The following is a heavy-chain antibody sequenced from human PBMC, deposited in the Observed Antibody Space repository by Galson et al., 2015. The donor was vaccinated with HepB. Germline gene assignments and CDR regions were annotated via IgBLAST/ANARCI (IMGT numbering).Heavy chain of an antibody. CDR2: IIPIFGTA. Sequence: SCKASGGTFSSYAISWVRQAPGQGLEWMGGIIPIFGTANYAQKFQGRVTITADESTSTAYMELSSLRSEDTAVYYCARTVLAYYDFWSGSNPFDYWGQGTLVTVSS. CDR1: GGTFSSYA. J-gene: IGHJ4*02. CDR3: ARTVLAYYDFWSGSNPFDY. D-gene: IGHD3-3*01. V-gene: IGHV1-69*01.